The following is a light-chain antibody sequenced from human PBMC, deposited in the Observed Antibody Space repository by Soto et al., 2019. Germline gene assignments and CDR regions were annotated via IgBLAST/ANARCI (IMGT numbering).Light chain of an antibody. J-gene: IGLJ3*02. CDR2: EGT. Sequence: QSALTQPASVSASPGQSLTISCTGISSDVGSYNLVSWYQQQPCKAPKLMIYEGTKRPSGVSNRFSGSKSGNAASLTISGLQAEDEADYYCCSYVGRSTLVFGGGTKLTVL. V-gene: IGLV2-23*01. CDR3: CSYVGRSTLV. CDR1: SSDVGSYNL.